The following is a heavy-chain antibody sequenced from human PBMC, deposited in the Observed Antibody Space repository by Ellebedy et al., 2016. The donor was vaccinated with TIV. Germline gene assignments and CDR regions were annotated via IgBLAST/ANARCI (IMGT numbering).Heavy chain of an antibody. CDR2: LTADGCST. CDR1: GFSLSNSF. CDR3: RPGHYSDA. Sequence: GGSLRLXXAASGFSLSNSFMSWIRQAPGKGLEWASTLTADGCSTYFADSVKGRFTISRDNSKNTVYLQMNSLRSEDTAVYYCRPGHYSDAWGQGTLVTVSS. J-gene: IGHJ4*02. V-gene: IGHV3-23*01.